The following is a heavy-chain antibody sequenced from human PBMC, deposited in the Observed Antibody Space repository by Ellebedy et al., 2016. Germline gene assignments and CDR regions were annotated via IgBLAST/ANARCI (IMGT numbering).Heavy chain of an antibody. CDR2: IYYSGST. CDR3: ARRMHVAFDI. V-gene: IGHV4-59*08. CDR1: GGSISSYY. Sequence: SETLSLXCTVSGGSISSYYWSWIRQPPGKGLEWIGYIYYSGSTNYNPSLKSRVTISVDTSKNQFSLKLSSVTAADTAVYYCARRMHVAFDIWGQGTMVTVSS. D-gene: IGHD2-15*01. J-gene: IGHJ3*02.